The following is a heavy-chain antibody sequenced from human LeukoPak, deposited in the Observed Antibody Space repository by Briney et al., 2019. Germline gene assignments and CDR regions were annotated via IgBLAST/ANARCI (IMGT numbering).Heavy chain of an antibody. CDR1: GFTFSSYG. CDR2: IRYDGSNK. D-gene: IGHD6-13*01. CDR3: ARDRSSTWSLDY. Sequence: GGSLRLSCAASGFTFSSYGMHWVRQAPGKGLEWVAFIRYDGSNKYYADSVKGRFAISRDNSKNSLYLQMNSLRADGTAVYYCARDRSSTWSLDYWGQGTLVPVSS. V-gene: IGHV3-30*02. J-gene: IGHJ4*02.